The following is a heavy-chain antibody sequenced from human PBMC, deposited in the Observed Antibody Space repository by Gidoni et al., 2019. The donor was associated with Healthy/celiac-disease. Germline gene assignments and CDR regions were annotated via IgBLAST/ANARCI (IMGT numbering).Heavy chain of an antibody. J-gene: IGHJ6*03. Sequence: QVQLQQWGAALLKPSETLSLTCAVYGGSFSGSYWSCIRQPPGKGLEWIGESHHRGSTNYNPSLKSRVTISVDTSKNQFSLKLSSVTAADTAVYYWARKTTVTTPAYYYYYYMDVWGKGTTVTVSS. V-gene: IGHV4-34*01. CDR3: ARKTTVTTPAYYYYYYMDV. CDR2: SHHRGST. CDR1: GGSFSGSY. D-gene: IGHD4-17*01.